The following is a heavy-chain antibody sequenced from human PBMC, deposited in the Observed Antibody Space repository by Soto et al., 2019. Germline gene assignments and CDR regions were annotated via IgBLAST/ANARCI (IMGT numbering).Heavy chain of an antibody. V-gene: IGHV3-11*04. CDR1: GFTFRDYY. J-gene: IGHJ6*02. D-gene: IGHD2-2*01. Sequence: PGGSLRLSCAASGFTFRDYYMSWIRQAPGKGLEWISYIHSSGTTMYYADSVKGRFTISRDNAKNSLYLQMNSLRAEDTAVYYCARSPVVPAAMIRYYGMDVWGQGTTVTVSS. CDR2: IHSSGTTM. CDR3: ARSPVVPAAMIRYYGMDV.